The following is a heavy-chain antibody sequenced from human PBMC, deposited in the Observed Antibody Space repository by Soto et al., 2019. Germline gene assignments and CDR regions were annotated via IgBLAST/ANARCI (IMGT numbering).Heavy chain of an antibody. CDR1: GFTFATNN. Sequence: GVLRLSCAASGFTFATNNMNWVRQAPGKGLEWVSFISSSGSSIYYADSVKGRFTISRDNAQNSLYLRMNSLRDEDTAVYYCARDPASGWSNFDYWGQGTLVTVSS. J-gene: IGHJ4*02. CDR2: ISSSGSSI. V-gene: IGHV3-48*02. D-gene: IGHD6-19*01. CDR3: ARDPASGWSNFDY.